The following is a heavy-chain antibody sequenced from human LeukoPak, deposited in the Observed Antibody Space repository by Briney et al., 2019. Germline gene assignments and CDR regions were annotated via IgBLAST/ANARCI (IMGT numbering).Heavy chain of an antibody. V-gene: IGHV4-59*12. J-gene: IGHJ4*02. CDR3: ARVSSGATTVDY. CDR1: GGSISNYY. D-gene: IGHD1-26*01. CDR2: IFYNGNT. Sequence: PSETLSLTCTVSGGSISNYYWSWIRQSPGKGLEWIAYIFYNGNTNYNPSLKSRVTISVDKSKNQFSLKLSSVTAADTAVYYCARVSSGATTVDYWGQGTLVTVSS.